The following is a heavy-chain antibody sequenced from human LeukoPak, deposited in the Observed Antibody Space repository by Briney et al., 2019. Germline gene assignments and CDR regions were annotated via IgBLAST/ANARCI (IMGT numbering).Heavy chain of an antibody. CDR1: GRSFSGYY. V-gene: IGHV4-34*01. Sequence: PSETLSLTCAVDGRSFSGYYWSWLGQRPGKGLEWIGEINHSGSTNYTPSLKSRVTISVDTSKNQFSLKLSSVTAADTAVYYCAMIVVWSFYYCGQGTLVTVSS. CDR2: INHSGST. CDR3: AMIVVWSFYY. D-gene: IGHD2-8*01. J-gene: IGHJ4*02.